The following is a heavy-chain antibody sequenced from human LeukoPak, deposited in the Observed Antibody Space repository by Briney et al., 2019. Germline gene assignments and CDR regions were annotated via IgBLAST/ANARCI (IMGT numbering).Heavy chain of an antibody. CDR1: GFTFSSYG. V-gene: IGHV3-30*18. Sequence: GRSLRLSCAASGFTFSSYGMHWVRQAPGKGLEWVAVISYDGSNKYYADSVKGRFTISRDNSKNTLYLQMNSLRAEDTAVYYCAKDSLGQFYYYYYMDVWGKGTTVTVSS. D-gene: IGHD7-27*01. CDR2: ISYDGSNK. CDR3: AKDSLGQFYYYYYMDV. J-gene: IGHJ6*03.